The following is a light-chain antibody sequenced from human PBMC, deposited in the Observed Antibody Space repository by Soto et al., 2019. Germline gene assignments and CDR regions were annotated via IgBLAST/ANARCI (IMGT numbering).Light chain of an antibody. J-gene: IGKJ1*01. CDR1: QSLIHSDGNTY. CDR3: MQGTHWPWT. CDR2: EVS. Sequence: DVVMTQSPLSLPVTLGQPASISCRSSQSLIHSDGNTYLNWVQQTPGQSPRRLIYEVSDRDSGVPDRFSGSGSGTDFTLKISRVEAEDVGVYYCMQGTHWPWTFGQGTEVEIK. V-gene: IGKV2-30*02.